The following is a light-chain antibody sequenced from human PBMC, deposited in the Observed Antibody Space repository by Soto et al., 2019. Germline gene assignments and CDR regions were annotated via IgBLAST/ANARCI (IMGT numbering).Light chain of an antibody. J-gene: IGLJ3*02. V-gene: IGLV2-14*03. CDR2: EVS. CDR3: TSFTSSNTWV. Sequence: QSVLTQPASVSGSPGQSITSACTGTSSDVGGYNYVSWFQQHPGKAPKLKIYEVSNRPSGVSNRFSGSKSGYTASLTISELQAEDEADYYCTSFTSSNTWVFGGGTNVTVL. CDR1: SSDVGGYNY.